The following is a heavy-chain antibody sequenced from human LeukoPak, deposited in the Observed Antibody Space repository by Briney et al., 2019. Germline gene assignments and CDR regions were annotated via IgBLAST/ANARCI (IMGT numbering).Heavy chain of an antibody. V-gene: IGHV3-74*01. D-gene: IGHD3-10*01. CDR1: GFTFNNYW. Sequence: PGGSLRLSCAVSGFTFNNYWMHWVRQAPGKGLVWVSRINYDGSSTTYADSVKGRFSISRDNAKNTLYLQMNSLRAEDTAVYYCERITHSFASGTPVIFFFDHGGQGP. CDR2: INYDGSST. J-gene: IGHJ4*02. CDR3: ERITHSFASGTPVIFFFDH.